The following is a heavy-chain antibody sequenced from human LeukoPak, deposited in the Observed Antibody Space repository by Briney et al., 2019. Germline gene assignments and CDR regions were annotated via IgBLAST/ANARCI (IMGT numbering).Heavy chain of an antibody. CDR1: GFTFSSYA. J-gene: IGHJ6*03. CDR2: ISYDGSNK. D-gene: IGHD2-2*01. Sequence: GGSLRLSCAASGFTFSSYAMHWVRQAPGKGLEWVAVISYDGSNKYYADSVKGRFTISRDNSKSTLYLQMTSLRAEDTALYYCAKDATAVPGTVYMDVWGKGTTVTISS. V-gene: IGHV3-30*04. CDR3: AKDATAVPGTVYMDV.